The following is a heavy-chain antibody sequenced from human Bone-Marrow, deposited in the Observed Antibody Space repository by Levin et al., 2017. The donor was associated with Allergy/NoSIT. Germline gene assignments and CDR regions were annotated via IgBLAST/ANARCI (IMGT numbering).Heavy chain of an antibody. CDR2: IYSSGST. Sequence: GESLKISCAASGLIVSSNYMSWVRQTPGKGLEWVSIIYSSGSTYYADSVKGRFTISRDNSKNTLYLHMNSLRAEDTAVYYCARVSVDTTMDYFDYWGQGTLVTVSS. V-gene: IGHV3-53*01. CDR1: GLIVSSNY. D-gene: IGHD5-18*01. J-gene: IGHJ4*02. CDR3: ARVSVDTTMDYFDY.